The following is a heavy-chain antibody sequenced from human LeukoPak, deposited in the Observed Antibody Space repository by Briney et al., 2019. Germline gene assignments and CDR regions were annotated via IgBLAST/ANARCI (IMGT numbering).Heavy chain of an antibody. J-gene: IGHJ3*01. CDR3: ARGLGRSFDV. Sequence: KPGGSLRLSCEVSGFTFSQYNMNWVRQAPGKGLEWVSSITSSSSHINNANSVQGRFTISRDNTKNSLFLQMNSLRAEDTAVYYCARGLGRSFDVWGQGTMVTVSS. CDR1: GFTFSQYN. D-gene: IGHD1-26*01. CDR2: ITSSSSHI. V-gene: IGHV3-21*01.